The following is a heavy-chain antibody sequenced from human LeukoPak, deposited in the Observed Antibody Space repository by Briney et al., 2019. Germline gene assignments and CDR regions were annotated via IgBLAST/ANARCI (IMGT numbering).Heavy chain of an antibody. CDR1: GGSVSSGGYY. V-gene: IGHV4-61*08. CDR3: ARGALRYWFDP. J-gene: IGHJ5*02. CDR2: IYYSGST. Sequence: SETLSLTCTVSGGSVSSGGYYWSWIRQPSGKGLEWIAYIYYSGSTNYNPSLKSRVTISVDTSKNQFSLKLSSVTAADTAVYYCARGALRYWFDPWGQGTLVTVSS.